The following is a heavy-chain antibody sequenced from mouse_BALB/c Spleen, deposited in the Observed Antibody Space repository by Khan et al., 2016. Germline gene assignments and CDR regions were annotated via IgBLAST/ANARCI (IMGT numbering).Heavy chain of an antibody. CDR1: GYTFTSYV. Sequence: VQLQQSGPELVKPGASVKMSCKASGYTFTSYVMHWVKQKPGQGLEWIGYINPYNDGTKYNEKFKGKVTLTSDKSSSTAYMELSSLTSEDSAVYYCARSTMITFFDYWGQGTTLTVSS. CDR2: INPYNDGT. J-gene: IGHJ2*01. CDR3: ARSTMITFFDY. V-gene: IGHV1S136*01. D-gene: IGHD2-4*01.